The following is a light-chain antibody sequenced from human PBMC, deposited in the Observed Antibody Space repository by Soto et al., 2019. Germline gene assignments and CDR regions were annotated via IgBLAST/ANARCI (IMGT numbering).Light chain of an antibody. CDR1: NIGSKR. J-gene: IGLJ2*01. CDR2: DDS. CDR3: QVWDSSRDHVV. Sequence: SYELTQTPSVSVAPGQTARITCGGDNIGSKRAYWYQQKPGQAPVLVVYDDSARPSGIPERFSGSNSGNTATLTITRVEAGDEADYYCQVWDSSRDHVVFGGGTKVTVL. V-gene: IGLV3-21*02.